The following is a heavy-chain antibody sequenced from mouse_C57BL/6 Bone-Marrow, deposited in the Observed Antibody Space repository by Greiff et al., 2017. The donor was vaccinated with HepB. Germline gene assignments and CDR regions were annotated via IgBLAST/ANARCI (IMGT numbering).Heavy chain of an antibody. Sequence: EVQRVESGGGLVKPGGSLKLSCAASGFTFSDYGMHWVRQAPEKGLEWVAYISSGSSTIYYADTVKGRFTISRDNAKNTLFLQMTSLRSEDTAMYYCARTLLRYEYFDVWGTGTTVTVSS. CDR1: GFTFSDYG. CDR2: ISSGSSTI. V-gene: IGHV5-17*01. CDR3: ARTLLRYEYFDV. D-gene: IGHD1-1*01. J-gene: IGHJ1*03.